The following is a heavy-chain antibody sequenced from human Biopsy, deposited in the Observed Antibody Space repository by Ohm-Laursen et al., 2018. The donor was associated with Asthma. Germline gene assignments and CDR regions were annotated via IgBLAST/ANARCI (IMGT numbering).Heavy chain of an antibody. Sequence: ASVKVSCKASGYTFTSYDINWVRQATGQGLEWMGGIIPIFGTANYAQKFQGRVTITADESTSTAYMELSSLRSEDTAVYYCARGYSGSDRIVYYYSGLEVWGQGTTVTVSS. J-gene: IGHJ6*02. D-gene: IGHD5-12*01. CDR2: IIPIFGTA. CDR1: GYTFTSYD. V-gene: IGHV1-69*13. CDR3: ARGYSGSDRIVYYYSGLEV.